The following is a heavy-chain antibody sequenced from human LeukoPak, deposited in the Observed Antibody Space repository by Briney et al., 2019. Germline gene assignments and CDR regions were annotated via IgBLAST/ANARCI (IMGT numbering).Heavy chain of an antibody. V-gene: IGHV3-30*02. J-gene: IGHJ4*02. CDR1: EFTFSSYG. Sequence: GGSLRLSCAASEFTFSSYGMHWVRQAPGKGLEWVAFIRYDGSNKYYADSVKGRFTISRDNSKNTLYLQMNSLRAEDTAVYYCAKDVEMATPTGYWGQGTLVTVSS. CDR2: IRYDGSNK. CDR3: AKDVEMATPTGY. D-gene: IGHD5-24*01.